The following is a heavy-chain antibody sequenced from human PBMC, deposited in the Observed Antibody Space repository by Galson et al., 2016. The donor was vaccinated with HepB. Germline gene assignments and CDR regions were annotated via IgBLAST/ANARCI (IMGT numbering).Heavy chain of an antibody. CDR2: ISHDGSNK. V-gene: IGHV3-30-3*01. CDR1: GFTFSTYA. CDR3: ARDQWASGMDV. J-gene: IGHJ6*02. Sequence: SCAVSGFTFSTYAMHWVRQSPGKGLEWVAVISHDGSNKFYADSVKGRFTISRDRSKNTLLLQMNSLRAEDTAIFYCARDQWASGMDVWGQGTTVTVS. D-gene: IGHD1-26*01.